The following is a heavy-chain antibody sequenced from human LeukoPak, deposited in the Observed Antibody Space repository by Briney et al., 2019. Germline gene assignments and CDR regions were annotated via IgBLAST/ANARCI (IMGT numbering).Heavy chain of an antibody. J-gene: IGHJ4*02. Sequence: SVKVSCKASGGTFSSYAISWVRQAPGQGLEWMGGIIPIFGTANYAQKFQGRVTITADESTSTAYMELSSLRSEDTAVYYCARAPYYYDSSGYYLYYFDYWGQGTLVTVSS. D-gene: IGHD3-22*01. CDR2: IIPIFGTA. V-gene: IGHV1-69*13. CDR3: ARAPYYYDSSGYYLYYFDY. CDR1: GGTFSSYA.